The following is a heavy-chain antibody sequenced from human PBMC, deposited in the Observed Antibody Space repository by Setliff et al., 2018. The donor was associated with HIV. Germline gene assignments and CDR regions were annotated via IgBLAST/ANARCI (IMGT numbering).Heavy chain of an antibody. J-gene: IGHJ6*03. V-gene: IGHV3-48*03. CDR3: ARARLRNYYYYMDV. Sequence: PGGSLRLSCAASGFTFGSYDMNWVRQAPGKGLEWVSYISGSGSIIYYADSVKGRFTISRDNAEYSLHLQMNSLRAEDTAVYYCARARLRNYYYYMDVWAKGTMVTVSS. CDR2: ISGSGSII. CDR1: GFTFGSYD. D-gene: IGHD5-12*01.